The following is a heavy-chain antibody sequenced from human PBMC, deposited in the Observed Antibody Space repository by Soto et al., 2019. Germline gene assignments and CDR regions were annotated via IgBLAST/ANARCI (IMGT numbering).Heavy chain of an antibody. Sequence: PSETLSLTCTVSGGSISSSSYYWGWIRQPPGKGLEWIGSIYYSGSTYYNPSLKSRVTISVDTSKNQFSLKLGSVTAADTAVYYCARHERDGYNYFFYWGQGTLVTVSS. J-gene: IGHJ4*02. CDR2: IYYSGST. D-gene: IGHD5-12*01. CDR3: ARHERDGYNYFFY. CDR1: GGSISSSSYY. V-gene: IGHV4-39*01.